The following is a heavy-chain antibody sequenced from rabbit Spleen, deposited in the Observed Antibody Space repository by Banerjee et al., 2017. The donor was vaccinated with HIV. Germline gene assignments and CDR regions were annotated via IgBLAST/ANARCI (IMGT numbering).Heavy chain of an antibody. V-gene: IGHV1S47*01. D-gene: IGHD8-1*01. Sequence: QEQLVESGGGLVQPGGSLKLSCKASGFDFSVYGLSWVRQAPGKGLEWIGYIEPIFGRTYYASWVNGRFTISRENAQNTVFLQMTSLTAADTATYFCARDGAGGSYFALWGQGTLVTVS. CDR3: ARDGAGGSYFAL. CDR1: GFDFSVYG. J-gene: IGHJ3*01. CDR2: IEPIFGRT.